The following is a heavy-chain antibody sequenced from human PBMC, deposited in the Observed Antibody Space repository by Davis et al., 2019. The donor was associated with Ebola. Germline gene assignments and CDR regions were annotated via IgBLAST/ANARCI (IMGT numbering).Heavy chain of an antibody. CDR3: AIGYCSSTSCSPGGI. D-gene: IGHD2-2*01. J-gene: IGHJ3*02. V-gene: IGHV4-59*01. CDR2: IYYSGST. Sequence: PGGSLRLSCTVSGGSISSYYWSWIRQPPGKGLEWIGYIYYSGSTNYNPSLKSRVTISVDTSKNQFSLKLSSVTAADTAVYYCAIGYCSSTSCSPGGIWGQGTMVTVSS. CDR1: GGSISSYY.